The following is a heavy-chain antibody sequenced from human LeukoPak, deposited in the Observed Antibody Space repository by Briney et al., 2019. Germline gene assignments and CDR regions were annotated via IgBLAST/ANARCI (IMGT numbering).Heavy chain of an antibody. Sequence: PGGSLRLSCAASGFSFGNHAMNWVRQAPGKGLEWVAYITISTGIIYYADSVKGRFTISRDNAKNSLYLQMNSLRAEDTAVYYCARETPYSSSWTVFDYWGQGTLVTVSS. D-gene: IGHD6-13*01. CDR3: ARETPYSSSWTVFDY. J-gene: IGHJ4*02. V-gene: IGHV3-48*01. CDR1: GFSFGNHA. CDR2: ITISTGII.